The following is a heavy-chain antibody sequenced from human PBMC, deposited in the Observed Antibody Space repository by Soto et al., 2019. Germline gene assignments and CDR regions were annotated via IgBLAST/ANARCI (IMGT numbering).Heavy chain of an antibody. CDR1: GGSFSGYY. V-gene: IGHV4-34*01. J-gene: IGHJ1*01. CDR2: INHSGST. D-gene: IGHD6-19*01. CDR3: ARGVYWQWLVRSGAEYFQH. Sequence: QVQLQQWGAGLLKPSETLSLTCAVYGGSFSGYYWSWIRQPPGKGLEWIGVINHSGSTNYNPSLKSRVTISVDTSKNQFSLKLSSVTAADTAVYYCARGVYWQWLVRSGAEYFQHWGQGTLVTVSS.